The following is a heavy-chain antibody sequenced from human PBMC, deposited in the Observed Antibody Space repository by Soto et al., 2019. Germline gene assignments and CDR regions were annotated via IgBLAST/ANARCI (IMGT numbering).Heavy chain of an antibody. CDR2: IVVGSGNT. D-gene: IGHD1-26*01. V-gene: IGHV1-58*01. J-gene: IGHJ4*02. CDR1: GFTFTSSA. Sequence: SVKVSCKASGFTFTSSAVQWVRQARGQRLERIGWIVVGSGNTNYAQKFQERVTITRDMSTSRAYMELSSLRSEDTAVYYCAADNPVIVGATRYYFDYCGQRTLVTVSS. CDR3: AADNPVIVGATRYYFDY.